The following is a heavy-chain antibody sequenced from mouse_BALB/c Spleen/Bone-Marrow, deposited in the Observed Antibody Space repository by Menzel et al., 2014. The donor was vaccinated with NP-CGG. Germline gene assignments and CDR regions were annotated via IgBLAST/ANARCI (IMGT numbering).Heavy chain of an antibody. D-gene: IGHD1-1*01. Sequence: VQLQQSGAELAKPGASVKMSCKASGYTFTNYWMHWVKQRPGQGLEWIGYINPSTGYTEYNQKFKDKATLIADKSSSTAYMQLSSLTSEDSSVFYCTRRAYGGSYGFAYWGQGTLVTVSA. CDR3: TRRAYGGSYGFAY. J-gene: IGHJ3*01. CDR2: INPSTGYT. CDR1: GYTFTNYW. V-gene: IGHV1-7*01.